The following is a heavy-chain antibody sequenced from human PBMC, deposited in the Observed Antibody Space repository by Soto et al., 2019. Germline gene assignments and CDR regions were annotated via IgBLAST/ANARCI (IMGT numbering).Heavy chain of an antibody. CDR2: ISYDGSNK. CDR3: AKVRYSSSWYKDY. V-gene: IGHV3-30*18. Sequence: QVQLVESGGGVVQPGRSLRLSCAASGFTFSSYGMHWVRQAPGKGLEWVAVISYDGSNKYYADSVKGRFTISRDNSKNTLYLQMNSLRAEDTAVYYCAKVRYSSSWYKDYWCQGTLVTVSS. J-gene: IGHJ4*02. CDR1: GFTFSSYG. D-gene: IGHD6-13*01.